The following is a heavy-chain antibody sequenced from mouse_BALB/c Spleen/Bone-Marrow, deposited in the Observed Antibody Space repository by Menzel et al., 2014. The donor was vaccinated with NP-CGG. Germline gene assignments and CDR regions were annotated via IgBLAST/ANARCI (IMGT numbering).Heavy chain of an antibody. CDR1: GYTFTSYW. CDR2: IDPSDSET. CDR3: AREEITTVVAPAY. J-gene: IGHJ3*01. D-gene: IGHD1-1*01. V-gene: IGHV1-61*01. Sequence: VKLVESGAELVWPGASVKLSCKASGYTFTSYWMNWVKQRPGQGLEWIGMIDPSDSETHYNQMFKDKATLTVDKSSSTAYMQLSSLTSEDSAVYYCAREEITTVVAPAYWGQGTLVTVSA.